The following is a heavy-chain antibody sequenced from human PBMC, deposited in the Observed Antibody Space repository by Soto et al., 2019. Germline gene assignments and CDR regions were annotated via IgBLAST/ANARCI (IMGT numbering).Heavy chain of an antibody. V-gene: IGHV1-69*01. D-gene: IGHD6-19*01. Sequence: QVQLVQSGAEVKKPGSSVKVSCRASGGTLNKHAITWVRRAPGLGLEWLGGIIPMFGIPNYPQQFQGRVTNTAEGSTSIPNMELNSLTADETAVYYCARGGTSGWLKGAYDVWGQGTMVTVAS. CDR1: GGTLNKHA. CDR2: IIPMFGIP. CDR3: ARGGTSGWLKGAYDV. J-gene: IGHJ3*01.